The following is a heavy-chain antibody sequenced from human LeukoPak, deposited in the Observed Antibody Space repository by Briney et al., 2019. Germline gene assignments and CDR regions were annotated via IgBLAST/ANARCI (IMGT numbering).Heavy chain of an antibody. J-gene: IGHJ3*02. D-gene: IGHD3-3*01. CDR2: IYYSGST. Sequence: SETLSLTCTVSGGSISSYYWSWIRQPPGKGLEWIGYIYYSGSTNYNPSLKSRVTISVDTSKNQFSLKLSSVPAADTAVYYCARGYDTIFGVVITDDAFDIWGQGTVVTVSS. CDR3: ARGYDTIFGVVITDDAFDI. V-gene: IGHV4-59*01. CDR1: GGSISSYY.